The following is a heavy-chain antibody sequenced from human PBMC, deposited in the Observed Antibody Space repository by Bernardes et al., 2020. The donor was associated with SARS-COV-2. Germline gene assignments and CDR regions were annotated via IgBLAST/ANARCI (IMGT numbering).Heavy chain of an antibody. D-gene: IGHD3-3*01. J-gene: IGHJ4*02. Sequence: GSLRLSCAASGFTFSSYAMNWVRQAPGKGLEWVATISGSGRNTYYADSVKGRFTISRDNAKNILYLQMNSLRAEDTALYYCAKCGLTYPIYTHFDYWGQGTLVTVSS. CDR1: GFTFSSYA. CDR3: AKCGLTYPIYTHFDY. CDR2: ISGSGRNT. V-gene: IGHV3-23*01.